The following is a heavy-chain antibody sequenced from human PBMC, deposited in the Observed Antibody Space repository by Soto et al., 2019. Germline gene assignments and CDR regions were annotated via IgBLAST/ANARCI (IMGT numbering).Heavy chain of an antibody. Sequence: PGGSLRLSCAASGFTFSSYAMHWVRQAPGKGLEYVSAISSNGGSTYYANSVKGRFTISRDNSKNTLYLQMGSLRAEDMAVYYCARVDYGDFPPLDYWGQGTLVTVSS. CDR3: ARVDYGDFPPLDY. CDR1: GFTFSSYA. V-gene: IGHV3-64*01. CDR2: ISSNGGST. J-gene: IGHJ4*02. D-gene: IGHD4-17*01.